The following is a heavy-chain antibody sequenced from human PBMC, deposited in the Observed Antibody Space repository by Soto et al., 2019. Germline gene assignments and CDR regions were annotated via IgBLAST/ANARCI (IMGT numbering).Heavy chain of an antibody. CDR3: ARDNFGSVTSFSRFDS. D-gene: IGHD3-3*01. J-gene: IGHJ5*01. CDR2: IDFVDSQT. CDR1: GFDFTSHW. V-gene: IGHV5-10-1*01. Sequence: GESLKISCQGSGFDFTSHWITWVRLMPGKGLDWIGNIDFVDSQTHYSPSFQGHVTLSADKFINTSFLQWATLRASDTAIYYCARDNFGSVTSFSRFDSLDTRTLGT.